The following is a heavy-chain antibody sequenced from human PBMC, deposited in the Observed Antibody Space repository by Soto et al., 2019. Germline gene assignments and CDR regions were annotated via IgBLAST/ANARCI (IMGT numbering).Heavy chain of an antibody. CDR3: ARAGHYYDTTGYYPLDY. V-gene: IGHV1-69*13. Sequence: SLKVSCKASGGFLNSYALNCVRQAPGQGLEWMGVIIPTFGTGKYAQKFQGRVTITADEHTNTAYMEVSSLRSEDTAVYYCARAGHYYDTTGYYPLDYWGQGTLVTVSS. CDR1: GGFLNSYA. J-gene: IGHJ4*02. D-gene: IGHD3-22*01. CDR2: IIPTFGTG.